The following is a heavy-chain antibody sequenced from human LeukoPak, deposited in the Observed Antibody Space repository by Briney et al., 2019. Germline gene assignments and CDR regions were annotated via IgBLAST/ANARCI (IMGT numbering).Heavy chain of an antibody. J-gene: IGHJ4*02. Sequence: PGGSLRLSCEASEFTFSHYIMHWVRQAPGKGLEWVAAISSDETNRNHADSVKGRFTISRDNSKNVLFLQMNTLRTKDTAVYYCARDRVEIWSYIGIYDYWGQGALVTVSS. V-gene: IGHV3-30-3*01. CDR2: ISSDETNR. CDR3: ARDRVEIWSYIGIYDY. CDR1: EFTFSHYI. D-gene: IGHD1-1*01.